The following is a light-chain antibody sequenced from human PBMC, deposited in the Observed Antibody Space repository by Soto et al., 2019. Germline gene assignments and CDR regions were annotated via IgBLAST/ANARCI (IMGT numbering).Light chain of an antibody. CDR3: QQYNVSPLT. J-gene: IGKJ4*01. CDR2: VAS. V-gene: IGKV3-15*01. Sequence: EIVMTQSPATLSVSPGERATLSCRARQSVSSNLAWYQQKPGQTPKLLIYVASTRATGIPARFSGSGSGTEFTLTISSLQSEDFAVYYCQQYNVSPLTFGGGTKVEFK. CDR1: QSVSSN.